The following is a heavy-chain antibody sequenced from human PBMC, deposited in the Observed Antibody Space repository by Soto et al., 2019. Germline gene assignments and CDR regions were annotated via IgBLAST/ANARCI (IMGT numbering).Heavy chain of an antibody. D-gene: IGHD3-9*01. CDR1: GFTFSSYG. Sequence: GGSLRLSCAASGFTFSSYGMHWVRQAPGKGLEWVAVIWYDGSNKYYAYSVKGRFTISRDNSKNTLYLQMNSLSAEDTAVYYCARDIRYFVLYYYYYYGMDVWGQGTTVTVSS. CDR2: IWYDGSNK. J-gene: IGHJ6*02. CDR3: ARDIRYFVLYYYYYYGMDV. V-gene: IGHV3-33*01.